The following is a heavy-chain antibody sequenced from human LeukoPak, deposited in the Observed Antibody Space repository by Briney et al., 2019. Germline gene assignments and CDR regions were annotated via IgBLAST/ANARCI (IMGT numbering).Heavy chain of an antibody. J-gene: IGHJ4*02. CDR3: AATYSSGWAQTNFDY. Sequence: ASVKVSCKASGYTFTGYYMHWVRQAPGKGLEWMGGFDPEDGETIYAQKFQGRVTMTEDTSTDTAYMELSSLRSEDTAVYYCAATYSSGWAQTNFDYWGQGTLVTVSS. V-gene: IGHV1-24*01. CDR2: FDPEDGET. CDR1: GYTFTGYY. D-gene: IGHD6-19*01.